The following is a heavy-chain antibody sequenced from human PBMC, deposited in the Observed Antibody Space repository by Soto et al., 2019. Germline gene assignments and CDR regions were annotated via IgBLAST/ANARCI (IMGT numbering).Heavy chain of an antibody. D-gene: IGHD3-16*01. Sequence: GASVKVSCKASGGTFSSYTISWVRQAPGQGLEWMGRIIPILGIASDAQKFQGRVTITGDKSTSTAYMELRGLRSEDTAVYYCARDVIGHDNYETIGYFFDHWGTGTLVTVSS. CDR1: GGTFSSYT. V-gene: IGHV1-69*04. J-gene: IGHJ4*02. CDR2: IIPILGIA. CDR3: ARDVIGHDNYETIGYFFDH.